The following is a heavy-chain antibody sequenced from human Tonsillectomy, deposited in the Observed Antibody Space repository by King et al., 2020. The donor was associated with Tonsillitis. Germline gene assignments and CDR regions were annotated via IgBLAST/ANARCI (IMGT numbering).Heavy chain of an antibody. CDR1: GFTFSSYA. CDR2: ISYDGSNK. D-gene: IGHD3-16*01. J-gene: IGHJ4*02. V-gene: IGHV3-30-3*01. Sequence: VQLVESGGGVVQPGRSLRLSCAASGFTFSSYAMHWVRQAPGKGLGWVAGISYDGSNKYYANPVKGRFTISRDNSKNTLYLQMNSLRSEDTAVYYCASDYMMAFGYWGQGTLVTVSS. CDR3: ASDYMMAFGY.